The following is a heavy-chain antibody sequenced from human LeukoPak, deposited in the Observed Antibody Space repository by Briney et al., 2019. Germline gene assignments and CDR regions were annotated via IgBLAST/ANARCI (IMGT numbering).Heavy chain of an antibody. Sequence: SETLSLTCTVSGGSISSSSYYWGWIRQPPGKGLEWIGSIYYSGSTYYNPSLKSRVTISVDTSKNQFSLKLSSVTAADTAVYYCARGGVEYSSSSTFDIWGQGTMVTVSS. D-gene: IGHD6-6*01. J-gene: IGHJ3*02. V-gene: IGHV4-39*01. CDR3: ARGGVEYSSSSTFDI. CDR2: IYYSGST. CDR1: GGSISSSSYY.